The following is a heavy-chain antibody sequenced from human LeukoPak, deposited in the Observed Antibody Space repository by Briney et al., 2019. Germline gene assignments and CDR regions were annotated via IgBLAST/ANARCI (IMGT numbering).Heavy chain of an antibody. CDR3: ARGGWFAD. Sequence: PSETLSLTCTVSGGSISSSSYYWSWIRQPPGKGLEWIGEINHGGSTNYNPSLKSRVTISVDTSKNQFSLNLSSVSAADTAVYYCARGGWFADWGQGTLVTVSS. J-gene: IGHJ5*02. V-gene: IGHV4-39*07. CDR2: INHGGST. CDR1: GGSISSSSYY.